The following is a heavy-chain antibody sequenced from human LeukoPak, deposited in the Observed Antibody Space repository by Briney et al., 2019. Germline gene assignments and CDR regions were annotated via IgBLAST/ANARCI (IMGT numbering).Heavy chain of an antibody. CDR2: ISNSGGST. J-gene: IGHJ6*02. CDR1: GFTFSSYA. D-gene: IGHD3-3*02. Sequence: GGSLRLSCAASGFTFSSYAMSWVRQAPGKGLEWVSAISNSGGSTYYADSVKGRFTISRDNSKNTLYLQMNSLRAEDTAVYYCAKDLSGDSYYGMDVWGQGTTVTVSS. V-gene: IGHV3-23*01. CDR3: AKDLSGDSYYGMDV.